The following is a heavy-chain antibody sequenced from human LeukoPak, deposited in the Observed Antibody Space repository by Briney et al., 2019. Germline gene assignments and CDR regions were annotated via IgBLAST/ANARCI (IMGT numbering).Heavy chain of an antibody. CDR3: ARGADIVVVPAAMGEGYYYGMDV. CDR2: IYHSGST. V-gene: IGHV4-4*02. CDR1: GGSISSSNW. J-gene: IGHJ6*02. Sequence: PSGTLSLTCAVSGGSISSSNWWSWVRQPPGKGLEWIGEIYHSGSTNYNPSLKSRVTISVDKSKNQFSLKLSSVTAADTAVYYCARGADIVVVPAAMGEGYYYGMDVWGQGTTVTVSS. D-gene: IGHD2-2*01.